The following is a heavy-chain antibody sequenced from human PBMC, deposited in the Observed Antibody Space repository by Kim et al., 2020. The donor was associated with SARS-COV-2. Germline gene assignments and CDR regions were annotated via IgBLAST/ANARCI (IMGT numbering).Heavy chain of an antibody. CDR2: VTGDGIDT. J-gene: IGHJ4*02. Sequence: GGSLRLSRTASGFTFNTHAMNWVRQTPGKGLEWVSIVTGDGIDTYYPDSVKGRFTTSRDNSKNTVYLQMNSLRAEDTAVYYCARGTLGSCSGHSCYPIDYWGQGTLVTVSS. CDR1: GFTFNTHA. CDR3: ARGTLGSCSGHSCYPIDY. V-gene: IGHV3-23*01. D-gene: IGHD2-15*01.